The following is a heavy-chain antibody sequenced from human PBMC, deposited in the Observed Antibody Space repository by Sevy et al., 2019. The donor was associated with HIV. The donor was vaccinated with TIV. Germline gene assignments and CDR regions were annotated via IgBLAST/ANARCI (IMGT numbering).Heavy chain of an antibody. CDR3: ARDPDYFDISGYFPNAFDI. Sequence: ASVKVSCKASGYTFTGYYLHWVRQAPGQGLEWMGWINPNSGVTNYPQKFQGRVTMTRDTSISTASMELNSLRSDDTAVYYCARDPDYFDISGYFPNAFDIWGQWTMVTVSS. CDR2: INPNSGVT. J-gene: IGHJ3*02. V-gene: IGHV1-2*02. CDR1: GYTFTGYY. D-gene: IGHD3-22*01.